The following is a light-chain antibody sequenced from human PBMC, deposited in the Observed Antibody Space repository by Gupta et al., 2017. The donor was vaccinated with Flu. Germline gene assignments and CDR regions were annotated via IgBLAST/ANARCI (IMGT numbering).Light chain of an antibody. CDR3: QQDNSYYRT. V-gene: IGKV1-5*03. CDR1: QNISDW. Sequence: DIHMTQSPSTLSASVGDRITITCRASQNISDWLDWYQQKPGKAPKLLIYQASSLERGVPSRFNGSGSGTEFTLTITSLQPDDFATYYCQQDNSYYRTFGQGTRVDIK. CDR2: QAS. J-gene: IGKJ1*01.